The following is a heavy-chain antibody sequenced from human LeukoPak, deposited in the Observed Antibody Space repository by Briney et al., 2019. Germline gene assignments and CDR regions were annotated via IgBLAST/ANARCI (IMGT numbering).Heavy chain of an antibody. V-gene: IGHV3-23*01. CDR3: AKATTGSTAAGTCDY. J-gene: IGHJ4*02. CDR1: GFTFSSYA. CDR2: IGGSGGST. D-gene: IGHD6-13*01. Sequence: GGSLRLSCAASGFTFSSYAMSWVRQAPGKGLEWVSAIGGSGGSTYYADSVKGRFTISRDNSKNTLYLQMNSLRAEDTAVYYCAKATTGSTAAGTCDYWGQGTLVTVSS.